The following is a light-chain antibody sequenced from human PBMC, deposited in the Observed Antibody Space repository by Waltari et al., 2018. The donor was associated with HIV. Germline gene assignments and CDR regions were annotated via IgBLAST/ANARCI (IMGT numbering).Light chain of an antibody. CDR3: CSYAGSSTFLYV. Sequence: QSALTQPASVSGSPGQSITISCTGTSSDVGGYNYVSWYQRHPGKAPKLMIYDVSKRPSVVSNRFSGSKSGNTASLTISGLQAEDEADYYCCSYAGSSTFLYVFGTGTKVTVL. J-gene: IGLJ1*01. CDR2: DVS. CDR1: SSDVGGYNY. V-gene: IGLV2-23*02.